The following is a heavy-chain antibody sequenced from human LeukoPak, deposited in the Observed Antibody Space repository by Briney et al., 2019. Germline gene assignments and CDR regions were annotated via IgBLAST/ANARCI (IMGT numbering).Heavy chain of an antibody. D-gene: IGHD4-23*01. CDR2: IRYDGSNK. Sequence: GGSLRLSCAASGFTFSSYGMHWVRQAPGKGLEWVAFIRYDGSNKYYADSVKGRFTISRDNSKNTLYLQMNSLRAEDTAVYYCATDYGGNSGSGRDYWGQGTLVTVSS. J-gene: IGHJ4*02. CDR3: ATDYGGNSGSGRDY. V-gene: IGHV3-30*02. CDR1: GFTFSSYG.